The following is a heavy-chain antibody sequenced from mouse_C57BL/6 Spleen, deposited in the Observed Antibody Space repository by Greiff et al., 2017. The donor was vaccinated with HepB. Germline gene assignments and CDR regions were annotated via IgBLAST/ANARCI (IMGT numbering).Heavy chain of an antibody. V-gene: IGHV1-76*01. Sequence: VQLQQSGAELVRPGASVKLSCKASGYTFTDYYINWVKQRPGQGLEWIARIYPGSGNTYYNEKFKGKATLTAEKSSSTAYMQLSSLTSEDSAVYFCARGYDGYYFYWGQRTLVTVSA. D-gene: IGHD2-3*01. CDR3: ARGYDGYYFY. CDR1: GYTFTDYY. CDR2: IYPGSGNT. J-gene: IGHJ3*01.